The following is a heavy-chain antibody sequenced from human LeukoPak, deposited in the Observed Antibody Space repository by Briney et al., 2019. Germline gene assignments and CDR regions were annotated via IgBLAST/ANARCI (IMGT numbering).Heavy chain of an antibody. Sequence: GGSLRLSCEASGFSFSSYWMNWVRQAPGKGLEWVSSISSSSSSIYYADSVKGRFTISRDNAKNSLYLQMNSLRAEDTAMYYCARAGGGVSYYYYMDVWGKGTTVTVSS. CDR1: GFSFSSYW. D-gene: IGHD1-14*01. J-gene: IGHJ6*03. V-gene: IGHV3-21*01. CDR3: ARAGGGVSYYYYMDV. CDR2: ISSSSSSI.